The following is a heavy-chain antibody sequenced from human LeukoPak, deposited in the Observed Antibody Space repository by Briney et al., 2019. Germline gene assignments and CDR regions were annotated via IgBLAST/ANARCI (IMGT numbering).Heavy chain of an antibody. D-gene: IGHD4-17*01. CDR2: ISYDGSYK. J-gene: IGHJ4*02. V-gene: IGHV3-30*18. Sequence: GGSLRLSCAASGXTFSSYGMHWVRQAPGKGLEWVAVISYDGSYKYYADSVKGRFTISRDNSKNTLYLQMNSLRAEDTAVYYCAKVGDYGDYALDYWGQGTLVTVSS. CDR3: AKVGDYGDYALDY. CDR1: GXTFSSYG.